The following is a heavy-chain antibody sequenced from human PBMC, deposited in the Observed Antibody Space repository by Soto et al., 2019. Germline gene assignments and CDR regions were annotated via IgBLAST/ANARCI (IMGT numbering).Heavy chain of an antibody. CDR1: GFTFSSYW. D-gene: IGHD6-13*01. CDR3: ARDRGSSSLSVLPDV. CDR2: IKQDGSEK. J-gene: IGHJ6*02. Sequence: GGSLRLSCAASGFTFSSYWMSWVRQAPGKGLEWVANIKQDGSEKYYVDSVKGRFTISRDNAKNSLYLQMNSLRAEDTAVYYCARDRGSSSLSVLPDVWGQGTTVTVSS. V-gene: IGHV3-7*05.